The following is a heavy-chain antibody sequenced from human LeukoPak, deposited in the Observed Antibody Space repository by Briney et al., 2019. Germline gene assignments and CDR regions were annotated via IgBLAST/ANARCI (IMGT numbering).Heavy chain of an antibody. J-gene: IGHJ4*02. CDR3: ARGGSGYPEDY. V-gene: IGHV3-48*03. Sequence: GGSLRLSCAASGFTFSSCEMDWVRQAPGKGLEWVSYISSSGSTIYYADSVKGRFTISRDNAKNSLYLQMNSLRAEDTAVYYCARGGSGYPEDYWGQGTLVTVSS. CDR1: GFTFSSCE. D-gene: IGHD3-22*01. CDR2: ISSSGSTI.